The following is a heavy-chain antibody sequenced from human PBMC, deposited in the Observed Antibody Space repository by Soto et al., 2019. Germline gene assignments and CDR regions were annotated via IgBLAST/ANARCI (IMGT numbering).Heavy chain of an antibody. V-gene: IGHV3-74*01. J-gene: IGHJ4*02. CDR1: GFTFSSYW. Sequence: GGSLRLSCAASGFTFSSYWMHWVRQVPGKGMEWVSKIDSDGSMTDYADSVKGRFTISRDNAKNSLYLQMNSLRVEDTAVYHCASLSAPVDYWGQGTLVTVSS. D-gene: IGHD2-2*01. CDR3: ASLSAPVDY. CDR2: IDSDGSMT.